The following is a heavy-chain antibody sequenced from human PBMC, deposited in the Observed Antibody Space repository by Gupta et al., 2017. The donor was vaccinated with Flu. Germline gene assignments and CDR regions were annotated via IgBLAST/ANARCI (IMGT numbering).Heavy chain of an antibody. CDR3: ARDRGITFGGGRVPDWYFDL. Sequence: GPGLGKPSETLSLTCTVSGGSISSYYWSWIRQPPGKGLEWIGYIYYSGSTNYNPSLKRRVTISVDTSKNQFSLKLSSVTAADTAVYYCARDRGITFGGGRVPDWYFDLWGRGTLVTVSS. V-gene: IGHV4-59*01. CDR2: IYYSGST. D-gene: IGHD3-16*01. J-gene: IGHJ2*01. CDR1: GGSISSYY.